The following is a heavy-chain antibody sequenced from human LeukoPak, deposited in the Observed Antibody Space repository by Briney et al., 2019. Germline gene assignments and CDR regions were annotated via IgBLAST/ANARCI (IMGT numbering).Heavy chain of an antibody. CDR1: GGSFSGYQ. Sequence: SSETLSLTCAVYGGSFSGYQWNWVRQPPGKGLEWIGEINHSGTSKYNSSLKSRVTISLDTSKNQFSLKLNSVTAADTAVYYCARRPDGFDVWGQGTMVTVSS. V-gene: IGHV4-34*01. CDR3: ARRPDGFDV. J-gene: IGHJ3*01. CDR2: INHSGTS.